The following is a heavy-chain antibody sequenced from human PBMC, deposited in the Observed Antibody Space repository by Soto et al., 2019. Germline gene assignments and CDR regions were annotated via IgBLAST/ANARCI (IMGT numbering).Heavy chain of an antibody. CDR2: ISSSSRAI. J-gene: IGHJ4*02. Sequence: EVQLVESGGGLVQPRGSLRLSCAASGFTFSTYNMNWVRQAPGKGLEWVSYISSSSRAIYYADSVKGRFTISRDNAKNSLYLQMNSLRDEDTAVYYCARVPSSCGGDCYIADYWGQGTLVTVSS. CDR3: ARVPSSCGGDCYIADY. CDR1: GFTFSTYN. D-gene: IGHD2-21*02. V-gene: IGHV3-48*02.